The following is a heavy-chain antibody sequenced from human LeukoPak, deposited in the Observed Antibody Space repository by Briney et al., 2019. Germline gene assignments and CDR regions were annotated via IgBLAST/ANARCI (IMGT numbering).Heavy chain of an antibody. D-gene: IGHD2-2*01. J-gene: IGHJ3*02. CDR2: IKQDGSEK. Sequence: GGSLRLSCAASGFTFSSYWMSWVRQAPGKGLECVTNIKQDGSEKYYVDSVKGRFTISRDNAKNSLYLQMNSLRAEDTAVYYCARVRRCSSTSCYYHAFDIWGQGTMVTVSS. CDR3: ARVRRCSSTSCYYHAFDI. V-gene: IGHV3-7*01. CDR1: GFTFSSYW.